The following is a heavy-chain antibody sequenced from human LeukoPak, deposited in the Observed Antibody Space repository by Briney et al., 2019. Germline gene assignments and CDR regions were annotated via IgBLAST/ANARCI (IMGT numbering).Heavy chain of an antibody. V-gene: IGHV3-30*02. CDR1: GFTFSSYG. J-gene: IGHJ4*02. CDR2: IRYDGSNK. CDR3: AKDRAPYCSSTSCYNDY. D-gene: IGHD2-2*02. Sequence: PGGFLRLSCAASGFTFSSYGMHWVRQAPGKGLEWVACIRYDGSNKYYADSVKGRFTISRDNSKNTLYLQMSSLRAEDTAVYYCAKDRAPYCSSTSCYNDYSGQGTLVTVSS.